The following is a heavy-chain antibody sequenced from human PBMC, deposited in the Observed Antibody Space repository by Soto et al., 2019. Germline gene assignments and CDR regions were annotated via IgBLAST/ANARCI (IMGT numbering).Heavy chain of an antibody. CDR3: ARDKDQLPTD. J-gene: IGHJ1*01. CDR2: IIPMLGIA. V-gene: IGHV1-69*02. Sequence: QVQLVQSGAEVKKPGSSVKVSCRASGATFSTHTIIWVRQAPGQGLEWVGRIIPMLGIANYAKKFQGRVTITADKPTSTAYKELGSLTSDDTAIYYCARDKDQLPTDWGQGTLVTVSS. D-gene: IGHD2-2*01. CDR1: GATFSTHT.